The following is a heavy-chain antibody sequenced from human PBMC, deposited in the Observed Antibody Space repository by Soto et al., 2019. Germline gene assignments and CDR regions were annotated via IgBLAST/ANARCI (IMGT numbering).Heavy chain of an antibody. J-gene: IGHJ5*02. D-gene: IGHD6-6*01. CDR2: ISAYNGNT. Sequence: ASVKVSCKASGYTFPSYGISWVRQAPGQGLEWMGWISAYNGNTNYAQKLQGRVTMTTDTSTSTAYMELRSLRSDDTAVYYCASTGYSSSSGWFDPWGQGTLVTVSS. CDR1: GYTFPSYG. CDR3: ASTGYSSSSGWFDP. V-gene: IGHV1-18*01.